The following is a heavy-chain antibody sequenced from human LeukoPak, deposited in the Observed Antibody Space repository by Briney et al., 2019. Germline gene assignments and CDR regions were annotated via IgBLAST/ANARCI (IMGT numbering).Heavy chain of an antibody. CDR2: IDDGGIT. Sequence: SETLSLTCAVYGGSFRGYRWGWSCQSPGKGMEWIGEIDDGGITNYNPSLKSRVTISEDTSKNQFSLKLKSVTAADMAVYYCARIYGDYIVYWGRGTLVTVSS. CDR1: GGSFRGYR. J-gene: IGHJ4*02. CDR3: ARIYGDYIVY. V-gene: IGHV4-34*01. D-gene: IGHD4-17*01.